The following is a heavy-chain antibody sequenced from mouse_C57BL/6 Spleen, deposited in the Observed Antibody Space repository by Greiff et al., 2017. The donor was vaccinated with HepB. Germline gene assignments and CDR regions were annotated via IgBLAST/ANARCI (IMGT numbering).Heavy chain of an antibody. CDR1: GFTFSDYY. CDR2: INYDGSST. V-gene: IGHV5-16*01. J-gene: IGHJ1*03. CDR3: AREGPDYYGSSYWYFDV. D-gene: IGHD1-1*01. Sequence: EVKLVESEGGLVQPGSSMKLSCTASGFTFSDYYMAWVRQVPEKGLEWVANINYDGSSTYYLDSLKSRFIISRDNAKNILYLQMSSLKSEDTATYYCAREGPDYYGSSYWYFDVWGTGTTVTVSS.